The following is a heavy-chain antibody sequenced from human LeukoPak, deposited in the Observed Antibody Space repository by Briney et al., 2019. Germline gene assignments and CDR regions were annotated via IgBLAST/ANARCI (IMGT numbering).Heavy chain of an antibody. J-gene: IGHJ3*02. CDR1: GFTLSDYY. CDR3: AGYSSGWFGAFHI. V-gene: IGHV3-11*04. D-gene: IGHD6-19*01. CDR2: ISSSGGTI. Sequence: GGSLRLSCAASGFTLSDYYMNWIRQAPGKGLEWISYISSSGGTIYYADSVKGRFTISRDNAKNSLYLQMNSLRAEDTAVYYCAGYSSGWFGAFHIWGQGTMVTVSS.